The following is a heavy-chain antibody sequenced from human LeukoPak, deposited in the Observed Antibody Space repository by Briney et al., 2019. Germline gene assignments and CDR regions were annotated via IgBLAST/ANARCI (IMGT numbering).Heavy chain of an antibody. CDR2: ISTRSTTI. V-gene: IGHV3-48*01. D-gene: IGHD1-1*01. J-gene: IGHJ4*02. Sequence: PGGSLRLSCAASGFTFSSHSINWVRQAPGKGLEWVSYISTRSTTIYYAASVKGRFTISRDDSKNTLYLQINSLRAEDTAMYYCARDGQTGTTDGTLDYWGQGTLVTVSS. CDR3: ARDGQTGTTDGTLDY. CDR1: GFTFSSHS.